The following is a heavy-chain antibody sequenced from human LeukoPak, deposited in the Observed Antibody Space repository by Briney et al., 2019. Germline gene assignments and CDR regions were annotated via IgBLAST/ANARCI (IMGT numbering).Heavy chain of an antibody. CDR2: IYPADSTT. CDR1: GYDFSTYW. Sequence: GESLKISCKGFGYDFSTYWIGWVRQVPGEGVEWMVIIYPADSTTHYSRSFQGQVTISVDKSISTAYLQWSSLKASDTAMYYCACRKYYSTWSDPWGQGTPVTV. D-gene: IGHD3-10*01. V-gene: IGHV5-51*01. CDR3: ACRKYYSTWSDP. J-gene: IGHJ5*02.